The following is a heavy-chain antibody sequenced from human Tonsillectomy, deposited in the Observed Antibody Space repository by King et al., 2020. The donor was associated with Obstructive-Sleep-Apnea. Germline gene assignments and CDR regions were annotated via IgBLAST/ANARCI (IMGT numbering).Heavy chain of an antibody. J-gene: IGHJ4*02. V-gene: IGHV3-48*04. Sequence: ERQLVESGGGLVQPGGSLRLSCTSSGFTFSSYSMNWVRQAPGKGLEWVSYITGTSTIYYADSVKGRFIISSDNAKSSLYLQMNGLRAEDTAVYYCAREQVRQLGVDYWGQGTLVTVSS. CDR3: AREQVRQLGVDY. CDR1: GFTFSSYS. D-gene: IGHD3-10*01. CDR2: ITGTSTI.